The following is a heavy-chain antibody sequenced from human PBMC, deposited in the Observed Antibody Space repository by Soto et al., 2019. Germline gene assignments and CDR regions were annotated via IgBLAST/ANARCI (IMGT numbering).Heavy chain of an antibody. CDR2: IVVGSGNT. J-gene: IGHJ6*02. CDR1: GFTFTSSA. D-gene: IGHD3-3*01. Sequence: SVKVSCKASGFTFTSSAVQWVRQARGQRLEWIGWIVVGSGNTNYAQKFQERVTITRDMSTSTAYMELSSLRSEHTAVYYCAADRDYDFWSGYLRPYYYGMDVWGQGTTVTVSS. CDR3: AADRDYDFWSGYLRPYYYGMDV. V-gene: IGHV1-58*01.